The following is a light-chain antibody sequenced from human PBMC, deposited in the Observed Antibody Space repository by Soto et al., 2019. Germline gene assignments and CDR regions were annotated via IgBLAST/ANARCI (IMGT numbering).Light chain of an antibody. V-gene: IGLV1-44*01. CDR3: AAWDGTPHGVV. J-gene: IGLJ2*01. Sequence: QSVLTQPPSVSGSPGQTVTISCTGSSSNIGSNHLNWYQQLPGTAPILLIYINDHRPSGVPDRFSGSKSGTSASLAISGLQAEDEADYYCAAWDGTPHGVVFGGGTKVTVL. CDR2: IND. CDR1: SSNIGSNH.